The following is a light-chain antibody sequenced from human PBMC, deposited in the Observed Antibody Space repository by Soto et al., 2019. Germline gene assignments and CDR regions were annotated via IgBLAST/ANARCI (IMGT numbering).Light chain of an antibody. J-gene: IGLJ3*02. CDR1: SSDVGGYNF. CDR2: EVS. CDR3: SSYTSSSTAV. V-gene: IGLV2-14*01. Sequence: QSVLTQPASVSGSPGQSITISCTGASSDVGGYNFVSWYQQHPGKAPKLMIFEVSNRPSGVSDRLSGSKSGNTASLTISGLQAEAEADYYCSSYTSSSTAVFGGGTKGTVL.